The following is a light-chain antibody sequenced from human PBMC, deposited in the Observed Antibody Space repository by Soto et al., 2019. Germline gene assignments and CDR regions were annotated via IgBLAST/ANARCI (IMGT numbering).Light chain of an antibody. Sequence: EIVITQSPATLSVSPGERATLSCRASQSVRSNLAWYLQKPGEAPRILIYGASTRDTGIPAMFSGSGAGAVFTLTISSLQSEDFEVDDCQQYNNWPITFGQGTRLEIK. CDR3: QQYNNWPIT. J-gene: IGKJ5*01. CDR1: QSVRSN. CDR2: GAS. V-gene: IGKV3-15*01.